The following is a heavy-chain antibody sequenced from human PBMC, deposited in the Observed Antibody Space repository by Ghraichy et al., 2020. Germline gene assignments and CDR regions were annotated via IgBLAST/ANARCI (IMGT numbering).Heavy chain of an antibody. J-gene: IGHJ4*02. D-gene: IGHD3-22*01. Sequence: GGSLRLSCAASGFTFSSYAMSWVRQAPGKGLEWVSAISGSGGSTYYADSVKGRFTISRDNSKNTLYLQMNSLRAEDTAVYYCAIMLWSYYYDSSGYFLPLPEGPKTDPFDYWGQGTLVTVSS. CDR3: AIMLWSYYYDSSGYFLPLPEGPKTDPFDY. CDR1: GFTFSSYA. V-gene: IGHV3-23*01. CDR2: ISGSGGST.